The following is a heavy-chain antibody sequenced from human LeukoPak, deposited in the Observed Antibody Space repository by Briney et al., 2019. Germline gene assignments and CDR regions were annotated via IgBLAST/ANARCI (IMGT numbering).Heavy chain of an antibody. J-gene: IGHJ5*02. D-gene: IGHD3-22*01. CDR3: AKGGWDLVSGYYYVSWFDP. Sequence: PGGSLRLSCAASGLTFSSHWMHWVRQAPGKGLVWVSRITNDGSSTTYADSMKGRFTISRDNSKNTLYLQMNSLRAEDTAVYYCAKGGWDLVSGYYYVSWFDPWGQGTLVTVSS. CDR1: GLTFSSHW. V-gene: IGHV3-74*01. CDR2: ITNDGSST.